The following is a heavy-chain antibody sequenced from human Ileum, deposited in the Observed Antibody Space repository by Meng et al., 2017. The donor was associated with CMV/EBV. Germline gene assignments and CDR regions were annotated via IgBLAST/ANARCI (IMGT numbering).Heavy chain of an antibody. Sequence: QVPLQESGPGPVKPAETLFLPCTASGGPISSGSHSWAWFRQPPGKRLEWIGSMYFSGIVDYNPSLKSRVTISLHATQKQFSLRLTSVTAADSAVYFCARDLTNKWFYYWGQGTLVTVSS. D-gene: IGHD1-26*01. CDR3: ARDLTNKWFYY. V-gene: IGHV4-39*07. CDR1: GGPISSGSHS. J-gene: IGHJ4*02. CDR2: MYFSGIV.